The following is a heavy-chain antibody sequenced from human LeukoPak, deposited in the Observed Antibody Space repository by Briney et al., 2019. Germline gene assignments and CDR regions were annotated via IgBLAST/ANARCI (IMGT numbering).Heavy chain of an antibody. D-gene: IGHD1-7*01. CDR3: ARDGVGTVGIPHYFDY. V-gene: IGHV4-30-2*01. Sequence: PSQTLSLTCAVSGGSISSGGYSWSWIRQPPGKGLEWIGYIYHSGSTYYKPSLKSRVTISVDTSKDQFSLKLSSVTAADTAVYYCARDGVGTVGIPHYFDYWGQGTLVTVSS. CDR1: GGSISSGGYS. J-gene: IGHJ4*02. CDR2: IYHSGST.